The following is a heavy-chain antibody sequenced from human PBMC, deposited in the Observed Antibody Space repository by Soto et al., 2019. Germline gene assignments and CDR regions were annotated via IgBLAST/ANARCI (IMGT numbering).Heavy chain of an antibody. D-gene: IGHD3-16*01. CDR1: GGSFSGYY. CDR3: ARGRIVITFGGAYYFDY. V-gene: IGHV4-34*01. J-gene: IGHJ4*02. CDR2: INHSGST. Sequence: SETLPPTCAVYGGSFSGYYWSWIRQPPGKGLEWIGEINHSGSTNYNPSLKSRVTISVDTSKNQFSLKLSSVTAADTAVYYCARGRIVITFGGAYYFDYWGQGTLVTVSS.